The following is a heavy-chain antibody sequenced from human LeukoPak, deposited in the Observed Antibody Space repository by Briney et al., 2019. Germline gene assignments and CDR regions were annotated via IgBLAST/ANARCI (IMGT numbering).Heavy chain of an antibody. V-gene: IGHV1-2*02. Sequence: ASVKVSCKASGYTFTGYYMHWVRQAPGQGLEWMGWINPNSGGTNYAQKFQGRVTTTRDTTISTAYMELSSLRSDDTAVYYCARDPRTTKNAFDIWGQGTMVTVSS. CDR2: INPNSGGT. D-gene: IGHD4-11*01. CDR1: GYTFTGYY. J-gene: IGHJ3*02. CDR3: ARDPRTTKNAFDI.